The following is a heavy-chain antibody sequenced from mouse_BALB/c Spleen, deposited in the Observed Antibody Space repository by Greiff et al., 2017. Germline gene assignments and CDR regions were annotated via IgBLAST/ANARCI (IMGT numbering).Heavy chain of an antibody. J-gene: IGHJ3*01. V-gene: IGHV1S81*02. D-gene: IGHD2-12*01. CDR3: ARETTGFAY. CDR1: GYTFTSYW. CDR2: INPSNGST. Sequence: VQLQQSGAELVKPGASVKLSCKASGYTFTSYWMHWVQQRPGQGLEWIGEINPSNGSTNYNEKFKSKATLTVDKTSRTAYMQLSSLTSEDAAVYCGARETTGFAYWGQGTLVTVSA.